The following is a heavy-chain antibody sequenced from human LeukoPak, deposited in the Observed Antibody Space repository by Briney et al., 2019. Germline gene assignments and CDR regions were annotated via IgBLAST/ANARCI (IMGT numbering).Heavy chain of an antibody. CDR2: INHSGST. Sequence: SETLSLTCAVYGGSFSGYYWSWIRQPPGKGLEWIGEINHSGSTNYNPSLKSRVTISVDTSKNQFSLKLTSVAAADTAVYYCATSGSYSFWFDPWGQGTLVTVSS. J-gene: IGHJ5*02. D-gene: IGHD1-26*01. CDR3: ATSGSYSFWFDP. V-gene: IGHV4-34*01. CDR1: GGSFSGYY.